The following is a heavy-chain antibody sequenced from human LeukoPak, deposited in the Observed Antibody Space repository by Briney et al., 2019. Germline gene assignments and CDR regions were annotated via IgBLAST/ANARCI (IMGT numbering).Heavy chain of an antibody. D-gene: IGHD3-16*01. CDR1: GFTFRSYS. J-gene: IGHJ4*02. Sequence: PGGSLRLSCAASGFTFRSYSMNWVRQAPGKGLEWVSYISGSGDLKYYADSVKGRFTISRDNAKNSLYLQMNSLRAEDTAVYYCAGGPFDYWGQGTLVTVSS. V-gene: IGHV3-21*05. CDR2: ISGSGDLK. CDR3: AGGPFDY.